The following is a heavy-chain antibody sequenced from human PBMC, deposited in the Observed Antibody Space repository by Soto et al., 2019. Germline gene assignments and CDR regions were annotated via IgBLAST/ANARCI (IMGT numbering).Heavy chain of an antibody. CDR1: GGSLSSGDYY. Sequence: SETLSLTCTVSGGSLSSGDYYWSWIRQPPGKGLEWIGYIYYSGSTYYNPSLKSRVTISVDTSKNQFSLKLSSVTAADTAVYYCARGIAHDEMSYYYYGMDVWGQGTTVTVSS. CDR2: IYYSGST. CDR3: ARGIAHDEMSYYYYGMDV. J-gene: IGHJ6*02. D-gene: IGHD1-1*01. V-gene: IGHV4-30-4*01.